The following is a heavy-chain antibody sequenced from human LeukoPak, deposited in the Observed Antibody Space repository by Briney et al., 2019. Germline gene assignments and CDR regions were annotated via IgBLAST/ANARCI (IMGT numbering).Heavy chain of an antibody. V-gene: IGHV3-7*01. CDR3: ARRGTIAVPVFWFDP. Sequence: GGSLRLSCVASGFTFTDYWMSWVRQAPGKGLEWVANIKQDGSEKYYLDSLEGRFTISRDNAKNSLYLQINRLRAEDTAVYYCARRGTIAVPVFWFDPWGQGTLVTVSS. D-gene: IGHD2-2*01. J-gene: IGHJ5*02. CDR1: GFTFTDYW. CDR2: IKQDGSEK.